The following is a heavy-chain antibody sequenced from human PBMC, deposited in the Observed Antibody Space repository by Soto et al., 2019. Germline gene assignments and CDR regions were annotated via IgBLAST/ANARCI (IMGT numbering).Heavy chain of an antibody. CDR1: GGSISSYY. J-gene: IGHJ6*03. CDR3: AREGQAAMGGHYYYYYMDV. D-gene: IGHD2-2*01. V-gene: IGHV4-59*01. CDR2: IYYSGST. Sequence: PSETLSLTCTVSGGSISSYYWSWIRQPPGKGLEWIGYIYYSGSTNYNPSLKSRVTISVDTSKNQFSLKLSSVTAADTAVYYCAREGQAAMGGHYYYYYMDVWGKGTTVTVSS.